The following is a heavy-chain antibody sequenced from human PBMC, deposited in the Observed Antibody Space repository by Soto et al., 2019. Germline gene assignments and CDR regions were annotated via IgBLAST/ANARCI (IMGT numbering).Heavy chain of an antibody. D-gene: IGHD6-6*01. Sequence: LSLTCTVSGGSITVDYLSWIRQPAGKGLEWIGRFYHTGYTTYNPSLRGRVPRSLDTAKNQVSLKFTSVTAAYTAVYYCAKDPLEGGCPARPGSWFDNCGLGTLGTVS. V-gene: IGHV4-4*07. CDR2: FYHTGYT. J-gene: IGHJ5*02. CDR3: AKDPLEGGCPARPGSWFDN. CDR1: GGSITVDY.